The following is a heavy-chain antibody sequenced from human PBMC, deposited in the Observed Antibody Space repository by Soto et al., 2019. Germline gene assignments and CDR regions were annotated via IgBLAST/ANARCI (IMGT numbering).Heavy chain of an antibody. D-gene: IGHD3-22*01. CDR3: AKDPYYESSGYDYEYFDY. J-gene: IGHJ4*02. CDR1: GFMFSSYA. V-gene: IGHV3-23*01. CDR2: ISGSGGIT. Sequence: EVHLLESGGGLVQPGGSLRLSCAASGFMFSSYAMSWVRQAPGKGLEWVSGISGSGGITYHTDSVKGRFTISRDNSKNTLYLQMNSLRAEDTAAYYCAKDPYYESSGYDYEYFDYWGQGTLVTVSS.